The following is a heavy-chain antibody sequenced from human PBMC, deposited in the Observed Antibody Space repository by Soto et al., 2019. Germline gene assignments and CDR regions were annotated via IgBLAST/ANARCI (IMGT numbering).Heavy chain of an antibody. CDR2: ISAYNGNT. CDR1: GYTFTSYG. J-gene: IGHJ4*02. D-gene: IGHD3-10*01. Sequence: QVQLVQSGAEVKKPGASVKVSCKASGYTFTSYGISWVRQAPGQGLEWMGWISAYNGNTNYAEKLQGRVTMTTDTSTSTVYMELGRMRSDDTDVYYCAGGWFGCFVYYFDYWGQGTLVTVSS. CDR3: AGGWFGCFVYYFDY. V-gene: IGHV1-18*01.